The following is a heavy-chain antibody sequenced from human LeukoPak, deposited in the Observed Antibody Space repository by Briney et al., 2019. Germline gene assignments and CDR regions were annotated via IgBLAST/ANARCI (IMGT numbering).Heavy chain of an antibody. J-gene: IGHJ5*02. CDR2: IYYSGST. CDR3: ARVITPLHANNWFDP. CDR1: GDSISSGGYS. V-gene: IGHV4-30-4*07. D-gene: IGHD3-16*01. Sequence: KSSETLSLTCAVSGDSISSGGYSWSWIRQPPGKGLEWIGYIYYSGSTYYNPSLKSRVTISVDTSKNQFSLKLSSVTAADTAVYYCARVITPLHANNWFDPWGQGTLVTVSS.